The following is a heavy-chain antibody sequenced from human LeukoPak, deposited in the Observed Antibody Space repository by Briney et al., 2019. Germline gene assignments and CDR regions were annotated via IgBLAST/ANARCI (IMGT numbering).Heavy chain of an antibody. CDR3: AKDRYSDSGGYYYFDH. CDR1: GFTFGSYA. J-gene: IGHJ4*02. Sequence: EGSLRLSCAASGFTFGSYAMSWVRQAPGKGLEWVSVISGGGVTHYADSVKGRFTISRDNSRNTVYLQMNSLRAEDTAVYYCAKDRYSDSGGYYYFDHWGQGTLVTVSS. CDR2: ISGGGVT. D-gene: IGHD3-22*01. V-gene: IGHV3-23*01.